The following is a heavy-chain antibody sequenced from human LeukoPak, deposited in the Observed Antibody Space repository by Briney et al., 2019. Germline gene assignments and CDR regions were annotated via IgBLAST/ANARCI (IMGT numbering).Heavy chain of an antibody. J-gene: IGHJ4*02. Sequence: GGSLRLSCAASGFTLRSYAMHWVRQATGKGVEWVAVISYDGSIKYYADSVTGRFTISRDNSKNTLYLQMNSLRAEDTAVYYCAGGKRGLYYFDYWGQGTLVTVSS. V-gene: IGHV3-30*04. CDR1: GFTLRSYA. CDR2: ISYDGSIK. CDR3: AGGKRGLYYFDY. D-gene: IGHD3-10*01.